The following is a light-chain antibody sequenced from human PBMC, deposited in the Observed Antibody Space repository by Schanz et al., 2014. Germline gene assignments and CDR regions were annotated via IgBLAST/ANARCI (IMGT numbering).Light chain of an antibody. CDR2: DVT. J-gene: IGLJ2*01. CDR3: SSFTSSSSCL. V-gene: IGLV2-14*03. Sequence: QSALTQPASVSGSPGQSITISCTGTSSDVGGYKYVSWYQQHPGKAPKLMLYDVTRRPSGVPDRFSGSKSGNTASLTISGLQAEDEADYYCSSFTSSSSCLFGGGTKLTVL. CDR1: SSDVGGYKY.